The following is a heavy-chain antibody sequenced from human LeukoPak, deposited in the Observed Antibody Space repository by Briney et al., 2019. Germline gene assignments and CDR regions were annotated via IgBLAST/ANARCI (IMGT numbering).Heavy chain of an antibody. D-gene: IGHD1-1*01. J-gene: IGHJ3*02. CDR1: GGSISSYY. CDR2: IYYSGST. CDR3: AREPHPRGLEIGAFDI. Sequence: SETLSLTCTVSGGSISSYYWSWIRQPPGKGLEWIGYIYYSGSTNYNPSLKSRVTISVDTSKNQFSLKLTSVTAAGTAVYYCAREPHPRGLEIGAFDIWGQGTMVTVSS. V-gene: IGHV4-59*12.